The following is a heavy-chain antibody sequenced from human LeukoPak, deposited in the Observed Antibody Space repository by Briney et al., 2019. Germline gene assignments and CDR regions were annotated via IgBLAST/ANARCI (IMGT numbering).Heavy chain of an antibody. V-gene: IGHV4-39*01. CDR1: GGSISSTIYY. Sequence: PSERHSLTCTLSGGSISSTIYYWGWIRQPPGKGLEWIGSLYYSGSTYYNPSLKSRVTISADTSKNQFSLKLSSVTAADTAVYYCASLHSSSLFFRPWGQVAPVTVSS. J-gene: IGHJ5*02. CDR2: LYYSGST. D-gene: IGHD6-13*01. CDR3: ASLHSSSLFFRP.